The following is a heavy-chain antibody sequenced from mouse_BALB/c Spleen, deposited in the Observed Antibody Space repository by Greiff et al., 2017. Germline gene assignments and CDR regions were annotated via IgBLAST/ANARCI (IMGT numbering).Heavy chain of an antibody. V-gene: IGHV1-7*01. D-gene: IGHD2-1*01. CDR2: INPSTGYT. CDR3: ARKGYYGNYWFAY. CDR1: GYTFTSYW. Sequence: QVQLQQSGAELAKPGASVKMSCKASGYTFTSYWMHWVKQRPGQGLEWIGYINPSTGYTEYNQKFKDKATLTADKSSSTAYMQLSSLTSEDSAVYYCARKGYYGNYWFAYWGQGTLVTVSA. J-gene: IGHJ3*01.